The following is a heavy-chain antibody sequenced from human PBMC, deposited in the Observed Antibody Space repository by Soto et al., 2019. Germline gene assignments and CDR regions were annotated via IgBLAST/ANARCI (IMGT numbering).Heavy chain of an antibody. CDR2: IKSKTDGGTT. J-gene: IGHJ4*02. CDR1: GFTFSNAW. D-gene: IGHD3-9*01. V-gene: IGHV3-15*01. Sequence: GGSLRLSCAAFGFTFSNAWMSWVRQAPGKGLEWVGRIKSKTDGGTTDYAAPVKGRFTISRDDSKNTLYLQMNRLKTEATAVYYCTTDTTPPYDILPLRHWGQGTLVTVSS. CDR3: TTDTTPPYDILPLRH.